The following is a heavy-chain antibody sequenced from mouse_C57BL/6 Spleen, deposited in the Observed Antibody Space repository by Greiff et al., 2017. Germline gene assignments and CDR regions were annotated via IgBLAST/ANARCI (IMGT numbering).Heavy chain of an antibody. CDR2: IDPENGDT. CDR3: TKWRRYLWYFEV. CDR1: GFNIKDDY. J-gene: IGHJ1*03. V-gene: IGHV14-4*01. Sequence: EVQLQQSGAELVRPGASVKLSCTASGFNIKDDYMHWVKQRPEQGLEWIGWIDPENGDTEYASKFQGKATITADTSSNTAYLQLSSLTSEDTAVYYCTKWRRYLWYFEVWGTGTTVTVSS. D-gene: IGHD1-1*01.